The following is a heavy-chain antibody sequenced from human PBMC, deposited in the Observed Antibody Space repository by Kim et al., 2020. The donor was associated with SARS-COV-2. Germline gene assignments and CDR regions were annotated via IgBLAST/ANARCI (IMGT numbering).Heavy chain of an antibody. CDR1: GFTFSSYA. CDR2: ISGSGGST. J-gene: IGHJ3*02. D-gene: IGHD3-10*01. CDR3: AKDRPGFFARIAVVRCFGNESFDI. Sequence: GGSLRLSCAASGFTFSSYAMSWVRQAPGKGLEWVSAISGSGGSTYYADSVKGRFTISRDNSKNTLYLQMNSLRAEDTAVYYCAKDRPGFFARIAVVRCFGNESFDIWGRGPMVTVSS. V-gene: IGHV3-23*01.